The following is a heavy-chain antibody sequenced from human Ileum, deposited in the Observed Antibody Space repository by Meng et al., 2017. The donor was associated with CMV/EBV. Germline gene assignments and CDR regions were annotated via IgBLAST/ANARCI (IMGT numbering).Heavy chain of an antibody. V-gene: IGHV5-51*01. J-gene: IGHJ4*02. CDR1: GYNFADYW. Sequence: GESLKISCKGSGYNFADYWIGWVRQMPGKGLEWMVLIYPGDWDTKYNPSFQGQVSISVDKSINTDYLQWSSLKASDTAIYYCARQHYDFWTGSYTGNSYFDYWGQGTLVTVSS. CDR3: ARQHYDFWTGSYTGNSYFDY. D-gene: IGHD3/OR15-3a*01. CDR2: IYPGDWDT.